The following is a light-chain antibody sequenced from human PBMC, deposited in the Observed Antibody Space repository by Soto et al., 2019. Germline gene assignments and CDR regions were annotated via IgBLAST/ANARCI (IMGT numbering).Light chain of an antibody. CDR1: HSVSSSY. CDR3: QQYINWPRT. J-gene: IGKJ1*01. CDR2: AAS. Sequence: EIVLKQSPGTLSLSPGERATLSCSASHSVSSSYLAWYQQKPGQAPRLLIYAASTRATGIPARFSGSGSGTEFSLTISGLQSEDFAVYYCQQYINWPRTFGQGTKVDIK. V-gene: IGKV3-15*01.